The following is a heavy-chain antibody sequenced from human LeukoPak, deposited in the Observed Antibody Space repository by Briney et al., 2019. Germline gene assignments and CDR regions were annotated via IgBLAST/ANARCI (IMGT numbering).Heavy chain of an antibody. J-gene: IGHJ4*02. CDR1: GFTFSSYA. V-gene: IGHV3-30*04. D-gene: IGHD3-22*01. CDR3: ARAGGSGYSFDY. CDR2: ISYDGSNK. Sequence: PGGSLRLSCAASGFTFSSYAMHWVRQAPGKGLEWVAVISYDGSNKYYADSVKGRFTISRDNSKNTLYLQMNSLRAEDTAVSYCARAGGSGYSFDYWGQGTLVTVSS.